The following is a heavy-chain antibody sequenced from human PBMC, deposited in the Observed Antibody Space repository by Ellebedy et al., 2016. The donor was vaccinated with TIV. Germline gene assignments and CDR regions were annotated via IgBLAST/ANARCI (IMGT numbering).Heavy chain of an antibody. D-gene: IGHD1-26*01. J-gene: IGHJ4*02. CDR1: GFTFRSYG. CDR2: ISFDGNNA. V-gene: IGHV3-30*03. Sequence: GESLKISXAASGFTFRSYGMHWVRQAPGKGLEWVAVISFDGNNAYFSDSVRGRFTISRDNSKNTLHLQMNSLRPEDTAVYYCAAARWELLGWGQGTLVTVSS. CDR3: AAARWELLG.